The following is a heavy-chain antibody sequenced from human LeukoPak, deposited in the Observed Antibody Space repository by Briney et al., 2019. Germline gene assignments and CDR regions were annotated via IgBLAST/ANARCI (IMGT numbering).Heavy chain of an antibody. Sequence: EASVKVSCKASGGTFSSYAISWVRHAPGQGLEWMGGIIPIFGTANYAQKFQGRVTITADETTSTAYMELSSLRSEGTAVYYCARGRCSSTSCPGDNWFDPWGQGTLVTVSS. CDR1: GGTFSSYA. D-gene: IGHD2-2*01. CDR3: ARGRCSSTSCPGDNWFDP. CDR2: IIPIFGTA. J-gene: IGHJ5*02. V-gene: IGHV1-69*13.